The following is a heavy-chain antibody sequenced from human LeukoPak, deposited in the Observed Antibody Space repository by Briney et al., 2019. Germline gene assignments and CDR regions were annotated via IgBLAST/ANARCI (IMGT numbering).Heavy chain of an antibody. J-gene: IGHJ6*03. CDR2: INHSGST. CDR1: GGSFSGYY. Sequence: PSETLSLTCAVYGGSFSGYYWSWIRQPPGKGLEWIGEINHSGSTNYNPSLKSRVTISVDTSKNQFSLKLSSVTAADTAVYYCARGYDLVTMVRGISLAMDVWGKGTTVTASS. D-gene: IGHD3-10*01. CDR3: ARGYDLVTMVRGISLAMDV. V-gene: IGHV4-34*01.